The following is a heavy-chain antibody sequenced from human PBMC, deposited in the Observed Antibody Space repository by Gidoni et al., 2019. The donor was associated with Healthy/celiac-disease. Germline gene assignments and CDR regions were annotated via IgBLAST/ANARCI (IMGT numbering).Heavy chain of an antibody. D-gene: IGHD1-1*01. CDR3: AKAKGYYNWFDP. CDR1: GFPFDDYA. CDR2: ISGNSSSI. J-gene: IGHJ5*02. V-gene: IGHV3-9*01. Sequence: EVQLVESAGGLVQPGRCLRLSCVASGFPFDDYAMHWVRQAPGKGLEWVSGISGNSSSIGYADSVKGRFTIARDNAKNSLYLQRNSLRAEDTALYYCAKAKGYYNWFDPWGQGTLVTVSS.